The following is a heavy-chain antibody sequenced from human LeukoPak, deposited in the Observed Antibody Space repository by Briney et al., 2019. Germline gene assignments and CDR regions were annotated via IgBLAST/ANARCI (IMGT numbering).Heavy chain of an antibody. J-gene: IGHJ4*02. D-gene: IGHD3-3*01. Sequence: SETLSLTCTVSGGSISSSSYYWGWIRQPPGKGLEWIGSIYYSGSTYYNPSLKRRVTISVDTSKNQFSLKLSSVTAADTAVYYCARALTNYDFWSAPEGYFDYWGQGTLVTVSS. V-gene: IGHV4-39*07. CDR1: GGSISSSSYY. CDR2: IYYSGST. CDR3: ARALTNYDFWSAPEGYFDY.